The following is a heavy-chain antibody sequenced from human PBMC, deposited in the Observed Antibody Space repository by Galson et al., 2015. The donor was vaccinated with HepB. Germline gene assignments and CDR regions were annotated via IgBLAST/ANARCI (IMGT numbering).Heavy chain of an antibody. Sequence: SETLSLTCTVSGGSISSYYWSWIRQPPGKGLEWIGYIYYSGSTNYNPSLKSRVTISVDTSKNQFSLKLSSVTAADTAVYYCARDRGGPNDGMDVWGQGTTVTVSS. CDR3: ARDRGGPNDGMDV. V-gene: IGHV4-59*01. CDR1: GGSISSYY. J-gene: IGHJ6*02. D-gene: IGHD3-16*01. CDR2: IYYSGST.